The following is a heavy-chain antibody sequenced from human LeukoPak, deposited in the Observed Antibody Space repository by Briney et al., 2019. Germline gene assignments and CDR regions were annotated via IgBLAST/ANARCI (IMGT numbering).Heavy chain of an antibody. CDR1: GGSISSSSYY. J-gene: IGHJ4*02. D-gene: IGHD6-19*01. V-gene: IGHV4-39*01. CDR3: ASLYSSGWLSDY. Sequence: PSETLSLTCTVSGGSISSSSYYWGWIRQPPGKGLEWIGSIYYSGSTYYNPSLKSRVTISVETSKNQFSLKLSSVTAADTAVYYCASLYSSGWLSDYWGQGTLVTVSS. CDR2: IYYSGST.